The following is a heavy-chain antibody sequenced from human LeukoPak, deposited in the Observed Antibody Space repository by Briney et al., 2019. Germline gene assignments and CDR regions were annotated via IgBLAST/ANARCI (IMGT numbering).Heavy chain of an antibody. J-gene: IGHJ4*02. D-gene: IGHD4-23*01. V-gene: IGHV3-53*01. CDR2: IYSGGST. CDR3: ARAGGLRWSFDY. CDR1: GFTVSSNY. Sequence: GGSLRLSCAASGFTVSSNYMSWVRQAPGKRLEGVSVIYSGGSTYYADSVKGRFTISRDNSKNTLYLQMNSLRAEDTAVYYCARAGGLRWSFDYWGQGTLVTVSS.